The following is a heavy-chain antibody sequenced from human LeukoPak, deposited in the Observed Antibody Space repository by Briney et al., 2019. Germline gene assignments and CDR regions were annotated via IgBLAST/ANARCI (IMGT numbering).Heavy chain of an antibody. V-gene: IGHV3-21*01. J-gene: IGHJ4*02. CDR2: ISSSSSYI. CDR1: GFTFSSYS. D-gene: IGHD2-2*01. CDR3: ARELLDCSSTSCYPRGYDY. Sequence: GGSLRLSCAASGFTFSSYSMNWVRQAPGKGLEWVSSISSSSSYIYYADSVKGRFTISRDNAKNSLYLQMNSLRAEDTAVYYCARELLDCSSTSCYPRGYDYWGQGTLVTVSS.